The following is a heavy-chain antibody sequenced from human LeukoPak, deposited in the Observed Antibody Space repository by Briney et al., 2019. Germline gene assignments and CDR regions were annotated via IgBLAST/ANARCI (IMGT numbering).Heavy chain of an antibody. CDR3: ARGGNTGYNYNAFDM. CDR2: ISSSSSII. V-gene: IGHV3-48*03. Sequence: GGSLRLSCAASGFTFSTYEMNWVRLAPGKGLEWVSFISSSSSIISYADSVKGRFTISRDNAKNSLYLQMNSLRAEDTAVYYCARGGNTGYNYNAFDMWGQGTMVTVSS. CDR1: GFTFSTYE. D-gene: IGHD3-22*01. J-gene: IGHJ3*02.